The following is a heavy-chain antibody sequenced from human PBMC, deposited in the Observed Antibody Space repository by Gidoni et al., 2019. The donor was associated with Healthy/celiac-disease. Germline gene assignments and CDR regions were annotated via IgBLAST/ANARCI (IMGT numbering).Heavy chain of an antibody. D-gene: IGHD3-3*02. CDR2: INPNSGGT. CDR1: GYTFTGYY. CDR3: ARNRLDTFLEWPGGMDV. V-gene: IGHV1-2*02. Sequence: QVQLVQSGAEVKKPGASVKVSCKASGYTFTGYYMHWVRQAPGQGLEWMGWINPNSGGTNYAQKFQGRVTMTRDTSISTAYMELSRLRSDDTAVYYCARNRLDTFLEWPGGMDVWGQGTTVTVSS. J-gene: IGHJ6*02.